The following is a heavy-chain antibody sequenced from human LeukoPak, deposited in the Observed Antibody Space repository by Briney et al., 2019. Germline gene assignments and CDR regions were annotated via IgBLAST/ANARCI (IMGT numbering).Heavy chain of an antibody. CDR3: AREGTAMVNLGFDY. D-gene: IGHD5-18*01. CDR1: GDSVTSNSAD. CDR2: TYYRSKWYN. Sequence: KSSQTLSLTCAISGDSVTSNSADWNWISQSPSRGLEWLGRTYYRSKWYNDYAVSVKSRITINPDTSKNQFSLQLNSVTPEDTAVYYCAREGTAMVNLGFDYWGQGTLVTVSS. J-gene: IGHJ4*02. V-gene: IGHV6-1*01.